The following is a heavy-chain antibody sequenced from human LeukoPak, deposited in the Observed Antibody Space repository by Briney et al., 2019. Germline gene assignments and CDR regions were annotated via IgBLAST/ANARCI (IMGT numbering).Heavy chain of an antibody. V-gene: IGHV1-46*01. CDR1: GYTFTSYY. J-gene: IGHJ4*02. Sequence: ASVKVSCKASGYTFTSYYMHWVRQAPGQGLEWMGIINPSGGSTSYAQKFQGRVTMTRDTSTSTVYMELSSLRSEDTAVYYCARDSGYCGGVCSDFDYWGQGTLVTVSS. CDR3: ARDSGYCGGVCSDFDY. CDR2: INPSGGST. D-gene: IGHD2-21*02.